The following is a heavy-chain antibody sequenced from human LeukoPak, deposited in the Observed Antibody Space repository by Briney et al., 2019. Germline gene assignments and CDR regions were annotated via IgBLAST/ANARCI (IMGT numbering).Heavy chain of an antibody. V-gene: IGHV3-7*01. D-gene: IGHD6-19*01. J-gene: IGHJ4*02. CDR2: IKQDGSEK. CDR1: GFTFSSYW. Sequence: PGGSLRLSCAASGFTFSSYWMSWVRQAPGKGLEWVANIKQDGSEKYYVDSVKGRFTISRDNAKNSLYLQMNSLRAEDTAVYYCARDSLPDPVAGISGLFDYWGQGTLVTVSS. CDR3: ARDSLPDPVAGISGLFDY.